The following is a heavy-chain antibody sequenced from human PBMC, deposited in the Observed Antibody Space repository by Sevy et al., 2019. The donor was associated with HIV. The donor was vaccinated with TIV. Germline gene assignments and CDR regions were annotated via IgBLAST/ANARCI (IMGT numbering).Heavy chain of an antibody. V-gene: IGHV3-7*01. CDR3: ARNSGN. CDR2: VNNDGSGQ. J-gene: IGHJ4*02. CDR1: GFTFTNFW. Sequence: GGCLRLSCAASGFTFTNFWMSWVRQAPGKGLEWVANVNNDGSGQKYADSVKGRFIISRDNAKNSLYLQINSLRTEDTAVYYCARNSGNWGQGTLVTVSS. D-gene: IGHD6-19*01.